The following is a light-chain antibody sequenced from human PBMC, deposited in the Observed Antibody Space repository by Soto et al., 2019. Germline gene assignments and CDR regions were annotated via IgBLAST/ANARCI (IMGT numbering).Light chain of an antibody. Sequence: EIVMTQSPATLSVSPGERVTLSCRASQSVSSDLAWYHQKPGQAPRPLVYGASTRATGIPARFSGSGSGTEFTLTINSLQSEDFAVYFCQQYNSWPRTFGQGTKVEIK. CDR2: GAS. CDR1: QSVSSD. J-gene: IGKJ1*01. CDR3: QQYNSWPRT. V-gene: IGKV3-15*01.